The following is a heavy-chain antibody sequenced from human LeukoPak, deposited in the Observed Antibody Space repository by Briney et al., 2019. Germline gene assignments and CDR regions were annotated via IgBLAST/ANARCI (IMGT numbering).Heavy chain of an antibody. J-gene: IGHJ3*02. CDR2: INPNSGGT. CDR1: GYTFTGYY. Sequence: GASVKVSCKASGYTFTGYYMYWLRQAPGQGLEWMGWINPNSGGTNYAQKFQGRVTMTRDTSISTAYMELSRLRSDDTAVYYCARDICSGGSCYFGGLDAFDIWGQGTMVTVSS. V-gene: IGHV1-2*02. D-gene: IGHD2-15*01. CDR3: ARDICSGGSCYFGGLDAFDI.